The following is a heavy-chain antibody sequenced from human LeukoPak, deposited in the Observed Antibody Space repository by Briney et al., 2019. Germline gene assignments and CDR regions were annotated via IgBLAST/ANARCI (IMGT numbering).Heavy chain of an antibody. CDR3: ARDPGELAGNWFDP. CDR2: IIPIFGTA. V-gene: IGHV1-69*13. D-gene: IGHD1-26*01. CDR1: GGTFSSYA. J-gene: IGHJ5*02. Sequence: SVKVSCKASGGTFSSYAISWVRQAPGQGLEWMGGIIPIFGTANYAQKFQGRVTITVDESTSTAYMELSSLRSEDTAVYYCARDPGELAGNWFDPWGQGTLVTVSS.